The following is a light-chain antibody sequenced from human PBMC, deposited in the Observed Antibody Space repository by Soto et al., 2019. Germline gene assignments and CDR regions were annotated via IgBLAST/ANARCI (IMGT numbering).Light chain of an antibody. CDR1: QSISNN. V-gene: IGKV1-39*01. CDR2: FTS. J-gene: IGKJ1*01. Sequence: EIQMTQSPSSLSASVGDRVTITCRASQSISNNLNWYQQKPGKAPKLLIYFTSNLQSGVPSRFSGSGSGTDFTLTITSLQPEDFATYYCQQSYSRTFGQGSKVDNK. CDR3: QQSYSRT.